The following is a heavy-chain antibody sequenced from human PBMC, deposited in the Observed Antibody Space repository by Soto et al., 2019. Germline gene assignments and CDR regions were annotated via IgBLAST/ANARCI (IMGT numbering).Heavy chain of an antibody. D-gene: IGHD6-13*01. Sequence: SETLSLTCTVSGGSISSYYWSWIRQPPGKGLEWIGYIYYSGSTNYNPSLKSRVTISVDTSKNQFSLKLSSVTAADTAVYYCARLANQIAAAGDTNWFDPWGQGTLVTVSS. V-gene: IGHV4-59*08. J-gene: IGHJ5*02. CDR1: GGSISSYY. CDR2: IYYSGST. CDR3: ARLANQIAAAGDTNWFDP.